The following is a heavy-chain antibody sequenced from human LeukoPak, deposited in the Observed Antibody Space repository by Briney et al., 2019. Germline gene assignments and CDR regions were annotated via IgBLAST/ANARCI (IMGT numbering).Heavy chain of an antibody. CDR3: ARESGIAVAGLDY. Sequence: SVKVSCKASGGTFSSYAISWVRQAPGQGLEWMGRIIPIFGTANSAQKFQGRVTITTDDSTSAAYVELSSLRSEDTAVYYCARESGIAVAGLDYWAREPWSPSPQ. CDR1: GGTFSSYA. V-gene: IGHV1-69*05. D-gene: IGHD6-19*01. J-gene: IGHJ4*02. CDR2: IIPIFGTA.